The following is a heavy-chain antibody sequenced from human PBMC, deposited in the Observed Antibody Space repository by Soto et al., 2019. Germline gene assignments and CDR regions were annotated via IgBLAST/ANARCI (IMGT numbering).Heavy chain of an antibody. CDR1: GYTFTSYG. Sequence: ASVKVSCKASGYTFTSYGISWVRQAPGQGLEWMGWISAYNGNTNYAQKLQGRVTMTTDTSTSTAYMELRSLRSGDTAVYYCARTPHCSSTSCYFPFDYWGQGTLVTVSS. CDR2: ISAYNGNT. CDR3: ARTPHCSSTSCYFPFDY. D-gene: IGHD2-2*01. J-gene: IGHJ4*02. V-gene: IGHV1-18*01.